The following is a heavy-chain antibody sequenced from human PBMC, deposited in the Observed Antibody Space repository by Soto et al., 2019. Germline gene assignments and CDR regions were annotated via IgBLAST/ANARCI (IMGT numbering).Heavy chain of an antibody. Sequence: TGGSLRLSCAASGFTFSSYGMHWVRQAPGKGLEWVAVIWYDGSNKYYADSVKGRFTISRDNSKNTLYLQMNSLRAEDTAVYYCANSPSGYQRYYYYMDVWGKGTTVTVSS. V-gene: IGHV3-33*06. CDR3: ANSPSGYQRYYYYMDV. J-gene: IGHJ6*03. D-gene: IGHD3-3*01. CDR1: GFTFSSYG. CDR2: IWYDGSNK.